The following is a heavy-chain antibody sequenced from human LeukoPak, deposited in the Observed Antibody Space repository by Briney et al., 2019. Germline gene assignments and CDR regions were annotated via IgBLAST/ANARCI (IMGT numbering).Heavy chain of an antibody. CDR3: ARDPRHRLLWFGEETYYYYMDV. CDR1: GYTFTSNY. J-gene: IGHJ6*03. D-gene: IGHD3-10*01. V-gene: IGHV1-46*01. CDR2: ISPSGGST. Sequence: ASVKVSCKAFGYTFTSNYMHWVRQAPGQGPEWMGVISPSGGSTTYAQKFQGRVTLTRDMSTSTDYLELSSLRSEDTAVYYCARDPRHRLLWFGEETYYYYMDVWGKGTTVTISS.